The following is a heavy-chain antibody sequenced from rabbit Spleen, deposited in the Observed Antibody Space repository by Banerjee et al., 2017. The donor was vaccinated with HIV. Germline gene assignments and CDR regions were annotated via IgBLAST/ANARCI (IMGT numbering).Heavy chain of an antibody. Sequence: QSLEESGGDLVKPGSSLTLTCTASGVSFRSCSYMCRVRQAPGKGLEWIACIDAGSSGFTYFATWAKGRFTCSKTSSTTVTLQMTRLTAADTATYFCARDASSSFSSYGMDLWGQGTLVTVS. CDR1: GVSFRSCSY. J-gene: IGHJ6*01. CDR2: IDAGSSGFT. CDR3: ARDASSSFSSYGMDL. V-gene: IGHV1S40*01. D-gene: IGHD8-1*01.